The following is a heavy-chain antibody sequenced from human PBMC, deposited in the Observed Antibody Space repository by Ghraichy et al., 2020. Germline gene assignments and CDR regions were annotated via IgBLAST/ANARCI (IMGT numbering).Heavy chain of an antibody. CDR1: GGSISSTSYY. CDR3: ARQEYFYGSGKYYSMDV. V-gene: IGHV4-39*01. D-gene: IGHD3-10*01. CDR2: IYYSGSI. J-gene: IGHJ6*02. Sequence: GSLSLTCTVSGGSISSTSYYWGWIRQPPGKGLEWIGSIYYSGSIYYNPSLKSRVTISVDTSKNQFSLKLNSVTAADTAVYYCARQEYFYGSGKYYSMDVWGQGTTVTVSS.